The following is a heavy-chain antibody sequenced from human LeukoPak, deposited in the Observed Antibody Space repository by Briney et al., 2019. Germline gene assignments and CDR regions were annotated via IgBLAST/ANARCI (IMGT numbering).Heavy chain of an antibody. CDR1: GFTFSSYG. J-gene: IGHJ4*02. Sequence: VGSLRLSCAASGFTFSSYGMHWVRQAPGKGLEWVAVTSNDGSDKFYADSVKGRFTISRDNSKNTLYLQMNSLRAEDTAVYYCAKVAATLFGFFDYWGQGTLVTVSS. CDR3: AKVAATLFGFFDY. CDR2: TSNDGSDK. D-gene: IGHD3-10*02. V-gene: IGHV3-30*18.